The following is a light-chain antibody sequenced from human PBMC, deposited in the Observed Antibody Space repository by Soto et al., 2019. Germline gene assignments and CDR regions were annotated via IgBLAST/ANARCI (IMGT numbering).Light chain of an antibody. J-gene: IGKJ1*01. CDR1: RSVAGNY. CDR3: QQYGRSRT. V-gene: IGKV3-20*01. Sequence: IVLTQSPGTLSLPPGARATLSCRATRSVAGNYVAWYQQRPGQAPRLLIYGASTRATGIPDRFSGSGSGADFTLTITRLEPEDSAVYYCQQYGRSRTFGQGTKVEIK. CDR2: GAS.